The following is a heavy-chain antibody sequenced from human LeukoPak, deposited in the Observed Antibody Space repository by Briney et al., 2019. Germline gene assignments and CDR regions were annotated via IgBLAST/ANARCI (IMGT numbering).Heavy chain of an antibody. V-gene: IGHV4-59*11. CDR2: IYYSGST. CDR1: GGSISSHY. D-gene: IGHD1-1*01. CDR3: ARDRVLFDY. Sequence: SETLSLTCTVSGGSISSHYWSWIRQPPGKGLEWIGYIYYSGSTNYNPSLKSRVTISVDTSKNQFSLKLSSVTAADTAVYYCARDRVLFDYWGQGTLVTVSS. J-gene: IGHJ4*02.